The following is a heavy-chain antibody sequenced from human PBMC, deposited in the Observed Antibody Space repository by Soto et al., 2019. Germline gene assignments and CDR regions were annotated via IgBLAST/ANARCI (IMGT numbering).Heavy chain of an antibody. CDR1: GGTFSSYT. J-gene: IGHJ5*02. D-gene: IGHD6-13*01. CDR3: ARVSGIAAAGTHWFDP. CDR2: IIPLLGIA. V-gene: IGHV1-69*02. Sequence: QVQLVQSGAEVKKPGSSVKVSCKASGGTFSSYTISWVRQAPGQGLEWMGRIIPLLGIANYAQKFQGRVTITADKSTSTAYMELSSRRSEDTAVYYSARVSGIAAAGTHWFDPWGQGTLVTVSS.